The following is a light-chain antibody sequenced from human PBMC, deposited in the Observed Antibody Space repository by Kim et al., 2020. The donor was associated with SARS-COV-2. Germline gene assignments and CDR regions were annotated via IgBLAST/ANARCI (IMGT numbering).Light chain of an antibody. V-gene: IGKV1-9*01. CDR1: QAISSH. Sequence: SASVGDRVTITCRAGQAISSHLAWYQQKPRKAPKLLIYAAIALQRGVPSRFSGSESGSEFTLTISNLQPEDFATYYCQQLNNYPGTFGQGKRWIS. J-gene: IGKJ1*01. CDR2: AAI. CDR3: QQLNNYPGT.